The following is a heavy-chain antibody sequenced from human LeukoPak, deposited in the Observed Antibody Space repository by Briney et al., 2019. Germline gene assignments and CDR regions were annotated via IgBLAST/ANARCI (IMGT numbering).Heavy chain of an antibody. CDR1: GYTFTSYG. CDR3: ARDLGIAVACTSGY. CDR2: ISAYNGNT. Sequence: RASVKVFCKASGYTFTSYGISWLRQAPGQGLEWMGWISAYNGNTNYAHKLQGRVTMTTDTSTSTAYMELRSLISDDTAVYYYARDLGIAVACTSGYWGQGTLVTVSS. D-gene: IGHD6-19*01. V-gene: IGHV1-18*01. J-gene: IGHJ4*02.